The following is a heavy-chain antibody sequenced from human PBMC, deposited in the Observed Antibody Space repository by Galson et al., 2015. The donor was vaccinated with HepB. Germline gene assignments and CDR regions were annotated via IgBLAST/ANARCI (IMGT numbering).Heavy chain of an antibody. Sequence: SLRLSCVASGFTFTKSGMHWVRQAPGKGLEWMAVIWSDGTHKYYADSVKGRFTISRDNSKNTLYLQMNSLRAEDTAVYYCAKDKTLVASLYFFYGMDVWGQGTTVTVSS. D-gene: IGHD4/OR15-4a*01. J-gene: IGHJ6*02. V-gene: IGHV3-33*06. CDR2: IWSDGTHK. CDR1: GFTFTKSG. CDR3: AKDKTLVASLYFFYGMDV.